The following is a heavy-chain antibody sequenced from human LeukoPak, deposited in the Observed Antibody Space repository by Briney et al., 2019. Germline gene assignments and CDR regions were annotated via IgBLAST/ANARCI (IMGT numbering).Heavy chain of an antibody. J-gene: IGHJ4*02. Sequence: ASVKVSCKASGYTFANYIISWVRQAPGQGLEWMGWISAYNGNTNYAQKLQGRVTMTTDTSTSTAYMELRSLRSDDTAVYYCARDTRNYYDSSGYRNWGQGTLVTVSS. V-gene: IGHV1-18*01. D-gene: IGHD3-22*01. CDR2: ISAYNGNT. CDR3: ARDTRNYYDSSGYRN. CDR1: GYTFANYI.